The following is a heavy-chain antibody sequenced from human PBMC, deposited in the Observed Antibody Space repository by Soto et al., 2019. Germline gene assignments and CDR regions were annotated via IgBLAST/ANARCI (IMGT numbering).Heavy chain of an antibody. CDR1: GGSISSGDYY. CDR2: IYYSGSP. Sequence: LSLTCTVSGGSISSGDYYWSWIRQPPGKGLEWIGSIYYSGSPYYNPSLKSRVTISVDTSKNQFSLKLSSVTAADTAVYYCASRKSSPYFDYWGQGTLVTVSS. J-gene: IGHJ4*02. CDR3: ASRKSSPYFDY. V-gene: IGHV4-30-4*01. D-gene: IGHD3-10*01.